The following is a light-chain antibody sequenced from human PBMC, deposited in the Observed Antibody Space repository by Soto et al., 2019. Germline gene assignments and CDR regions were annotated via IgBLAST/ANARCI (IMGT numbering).Light chain of an antibody. V-gene: IGKV3-15*01. CDR3: QEYNTWPWT. Sequence: ETVMTPSPATLSVSPGERATLSCRASQSVNSNLAWYQQKLGQAPRVLIFGASTRATGIPARFSGSGSGTEFSLTINSLQSEDFAVYYCQEYNTWPWTFGQGTKVDI. CDR2: GAS. J-gene: IGKJ1*01. CDR1: QSVNSN.